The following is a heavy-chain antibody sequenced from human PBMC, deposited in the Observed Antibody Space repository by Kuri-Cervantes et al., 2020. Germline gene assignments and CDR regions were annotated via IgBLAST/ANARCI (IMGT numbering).Heavy chain of an antibody. V-gene: IGHV4-30-2*01. D-gene: IGHD6-13*01. J-gene: IGHJ3*02. CDR2: IYHSGST. CDR3: AREAASDALDI. Sequence: SQTLSLTCAVSGGSISSGGYSWSWIRQPPGKGLEWIGYIYHSGSTYYNPSLKSRVTISVDRSKNQFSLKLSSVTAADTAVYYCAREAASDALDIWGQGTMVTVSS. CDR1: GGSISSGGYS.